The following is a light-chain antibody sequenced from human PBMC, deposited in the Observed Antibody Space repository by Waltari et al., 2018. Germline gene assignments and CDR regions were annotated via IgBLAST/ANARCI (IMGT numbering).Light chain of an antibody. Sequence: QSALTQPPSVSGSPGQPITISCTGTSADIGGHNIVSWYHHGPGQAPKLLIYEVIKGPSGVSVRFSGAKSGNTASLTSSGLQPEGESVYYCSSYASHRSSPYVVFGGGTRLTV. J-gene: IGLJ2*01. CDR2: EVI. CDR3: SSYASHRSSPYVV. CDR1: SADIGGHNI. V-gene: IGLV2-23*02.